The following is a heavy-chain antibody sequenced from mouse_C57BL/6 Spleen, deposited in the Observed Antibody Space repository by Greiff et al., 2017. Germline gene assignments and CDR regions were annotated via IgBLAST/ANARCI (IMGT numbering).Heavy chain of an antibody. CDR1: GYAFTNYL. J-gene: IGHJ4*01. CDR2: INPGSGGT. Sequence: VQLQQSGAELVRPGTSVKVSCKASGYAFTNYLIEWVKQRPGQGLEWIGVINPGSGGTNYNEKFKGKATLTADKSSSTAYMQLSSLTSEDSAVYFGARYSNYDYYAMDYWGQGTSVTVSS. CDR3: ARYSNYDYYAMDY. V-gene: IGHV1-54*01. D-gene: IGHD2-5*01.